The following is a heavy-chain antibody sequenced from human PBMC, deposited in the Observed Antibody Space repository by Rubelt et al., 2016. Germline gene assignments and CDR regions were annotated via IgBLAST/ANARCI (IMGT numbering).Heavy chain of an antibody. V-gene: IGHV4-59*01. CDR1: GGSISSYY. CDR3: ARGFRGGTGYSSRNLDY. CDR2: IYYSGST. D-gene: IGHD6-13*01. Sequence: QVQLQESGPGLVKPSETLSLTCTVSGGSISSYYWSWIRQPPGKGLEWIGYIYYSGSTNYNPSLKSRVTISVDTSKNQFSLKLSVVTAADTAVYYCARGFRGGTGYSSRNLDYWGQGTLVTVSS. J-gene: IGHJ4*02.